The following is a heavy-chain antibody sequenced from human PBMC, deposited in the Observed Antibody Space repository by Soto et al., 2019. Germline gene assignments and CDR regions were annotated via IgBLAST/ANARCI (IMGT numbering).Heavy chain of an antibody. CDR2: ISGSGGST. Sequence: PGGSLRLSCAASGFTFSSYAMSWVRQAPGKGLEWVSAISGSGGSTYYADSVKGRFTISRDNSKNTLYLQMNSLRAEDTAVYYCAKDRSVVPAAMVAQFDYWGQGTLVTVSS. CDR3: AKDRSVVPAAMVAQFDY. V-gene: IGHV3-23*01. J-gene: IGHJ4*02. D-gene: IGHD2-2*01. CDR1: GFTFSSYA.